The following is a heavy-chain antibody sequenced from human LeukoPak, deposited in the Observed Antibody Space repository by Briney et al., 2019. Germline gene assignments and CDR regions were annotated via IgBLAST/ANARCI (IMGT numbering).Heavy chain of an antibody. Sequence: ASVKVSCKPSGYTLTSYDISWVRPATGEGREWMGWTKPISGNSGYAQKLQGRVTMTRNTCISTDYMELSSLRSEDTAVYYCARGDYDFWSDYLTNWFDPWGQGTLVSVSS. V-gene: IGHV1-8*01. CDR3: ARGDYDFWSDYLTNWFDP. J-gene: IGHJ5*02. CDR1: GYTLTSYD. CDR2: TKPISGNS. D-gene: IGHD3-3*01.